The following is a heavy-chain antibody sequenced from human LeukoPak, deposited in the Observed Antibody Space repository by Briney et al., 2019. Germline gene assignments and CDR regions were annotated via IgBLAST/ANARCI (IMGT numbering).Heavy chain of an antibody. CDR3: ARGMTTVTTDY. CDR2: ISGSGGST. V-gene: IGHV3-23*01. Sequence: GGSLRLSCAASGFTFSSYAMSWVRQAPGKGLEWVSAISGSGGSTYYADSVKGRFTISRDNAKNSLYLQMNSLRAEDTAVYYCARGMTTVTTDYWGQGTLVTVSS. J-gene: IGHJ4*02. CDR1: GFTFSSYA. D-gene: IGHD4-17*01.